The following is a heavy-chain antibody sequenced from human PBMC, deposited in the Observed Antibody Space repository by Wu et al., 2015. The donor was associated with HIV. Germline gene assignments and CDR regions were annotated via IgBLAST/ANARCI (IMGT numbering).Heavy chain of an antibody. Sequence: QVQLVQSGAEVKKPGASVKVSCKASGYRFTGYYMHWVRQAPGQGLECMGWINPNSGGTNYAQKFRGRVTMTRDTSISTAYMELSRLTSDDTAVYYXATSGTYGHNWLDPWGQGTLVHRLL. V-gene: IGHV1-2*02. CDR1: GYRFTGYY. D-gene: IGHD1-26*01. CDR2: INPNSGGT. CDR3: ATSGTYGHNWLDP. J-gene: IGHJ5*02.